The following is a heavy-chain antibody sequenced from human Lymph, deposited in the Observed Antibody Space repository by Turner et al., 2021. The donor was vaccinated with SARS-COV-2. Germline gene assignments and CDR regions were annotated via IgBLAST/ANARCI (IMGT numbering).Heavy chain of an antibody. Sequence: EVQLFQSGAEVRKPGGSLKISCRPSGYSFTTYWTGWVRQMPGKGLEWMGIIYPGDSDTRYSPSFQGQVTISADKSISTAYLQWSSLKASDTAMYYCARREWGGSLGHIDYWGQGTLVTVSS. V-gene: IGHV5-51*01. J-gene: IGHJ4*02. CDR3: ARREWGGSLGHIDY. D-gene: IGHD3-3*01. CDR2: IYPGDSDT. CDR1: GYSFTTYW.